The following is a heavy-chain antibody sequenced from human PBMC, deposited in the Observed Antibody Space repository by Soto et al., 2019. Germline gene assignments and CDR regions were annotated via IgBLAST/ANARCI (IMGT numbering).Heavy chain of an antibody. J-gene: IGHJ4*02. Sequence: PGGSLRLSCAASGFSFSSYAMTWVRQAPGKGLEWVSTIRASGVTSFYAASVKGRFTISRDNSMNTLFLHMNSLGAEDTAIYYCAKGGYTSPSDYWGLGTLVTVSS. CDR1: GFSFSSYA. CDR3: AKGGYTSPSDY. V-gene: IGHV3-23*01. CDR2: IRASGVTS. D-gene: IGHD5-12*01.